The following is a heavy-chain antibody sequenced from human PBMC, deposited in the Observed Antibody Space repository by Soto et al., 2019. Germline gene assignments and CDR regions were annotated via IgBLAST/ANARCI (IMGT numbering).Heavy chain of an antibody. D-gene: IGHD3-16*02. CDR2: IYYSGST. CDR3: ARHGAVRGSYRYNWFDP. V-gene: IGHV4-39*01. CDR1: GFSISSSSYY. Sequence: SETLSLTCTFSGFSISSSSYYWGWIRQPPGKGLEWIGSIYYSGSTYYNPSLKSRVTISVDTSKNQFSLKLSSVTAADTAVYYCARHGAVRGSYRYNWFDPWGQGTLVTVSS. J-gene: IGHJ5*02.